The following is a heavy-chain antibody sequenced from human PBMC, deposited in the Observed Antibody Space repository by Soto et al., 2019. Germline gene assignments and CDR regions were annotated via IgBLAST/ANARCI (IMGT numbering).Heavy chain of an antibody. CDR2: IDPSDSYT. D-gene: IGHD5-18*01. J-gene: IGHJ6*02. V-gene: IGHV5-10-1*01. CDR3: ARLRGGIQLMDYYGMDV. Sequence: PGESLKISCKGSGYSFTIYWISWVRQMPGKGLEWMGRIDPSDSYTNYSPSFQGHVTISADKSISTAYLQWSSLKASDTAMYYCARLRGGIQLMDYYGMDVWGQGTTVTVSS. CDR1: GYSFTIYW.